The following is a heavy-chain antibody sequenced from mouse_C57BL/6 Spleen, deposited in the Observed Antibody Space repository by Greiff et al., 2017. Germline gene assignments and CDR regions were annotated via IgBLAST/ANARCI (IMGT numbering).Heavy chain of an antibody. CDR2: IRLKSDNYAT. CDR3: TDFLHLYYAMDY. J-gene: IGHJ4*01. CDR1: GFTFSNYW. Sequence: VQLKESGGGLVQPGGSMKLSCVASGFTFSNYWMNWVRQSPEKGLEWVAQIRLKSDNYATHYAESVKGRFTISRDDSKSSVYLQMNNLRAEDTGMYYCTDFLHLYYAMDYWGQGTSVTVSS. V-gene: IGHV6-3*01.